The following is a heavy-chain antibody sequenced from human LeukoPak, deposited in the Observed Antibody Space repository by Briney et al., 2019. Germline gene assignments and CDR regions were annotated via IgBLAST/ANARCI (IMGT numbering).Heavy chain of an antibody. CDR2: IYSGGTI. CDR1: GFTVSSNY. V-gene: IGHV3-53*01. Sequence: PGGSPRLSCAASGFTVSSNYMSWVRQAPGRGLEWVSVIYSGGTIYYADSVRGRFTIPRDNSKNTLYLQMNSLRAEDTAVYYCARTLRPGSYYGYYYGMDVWGQGTTVTVSS. D-gene: IGHD3-10*01. J-gene: IGHJ6*02. CDR3: ARTLRPGSYYGYYYGMDV.